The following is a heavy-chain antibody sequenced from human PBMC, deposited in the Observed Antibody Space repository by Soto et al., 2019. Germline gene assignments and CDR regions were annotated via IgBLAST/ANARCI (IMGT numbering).Heavy chain of an antibody. V-gene: IGHV3-11*01. D-gene: IGHD2-21*02. J-gene: IGHJ5*02. CDR1: GFTFNDFY. Sequence: QLQLVESGVGLVKPGGSLRLSCAASGFTFNDFYMIWFRQAPGRGLEWLAYINNRGDDIYYADSVRGRFTISRDNGKNSLYLQMNSLRVEDTALYFCARDMSYGDFGRNWFDPWGQGTPVTVSA. CDR3: ARDMSYGDFGRNWFDP. CDR2: INNRGDDI.